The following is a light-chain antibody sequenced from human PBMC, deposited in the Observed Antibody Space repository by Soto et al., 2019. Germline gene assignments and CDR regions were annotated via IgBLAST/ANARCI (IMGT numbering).Light chain of an antibody. CDR3: QQYNSYSFT. V-gene: IGKV1-5*01. CDR2: DAS. CDR1: QSISSW. Sequence: DIQMTQSPSTLSASVGDRVTITCRASQSISSWLAWYQQKPGKAPKLLIYDASSLESGVPSRFSGSGSGTEFTLTISSLQPDDFATYYCQQYNSYSFTXGGGTKVAIK. J-gene: IGKJ4*01.